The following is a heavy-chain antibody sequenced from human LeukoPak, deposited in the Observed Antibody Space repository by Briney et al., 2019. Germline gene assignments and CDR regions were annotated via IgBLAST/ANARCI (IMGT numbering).Heavy chain of an antibody. D-gene: IGHD2-2*01. CDR3: ARGLVGAGCSSTSCLGV. V-gene: IGHV3-7*01. CDR2: IKQDGSEK. J-gene: IGHJ4*02. Sequence: GSLRLSCAASGFTFSSYWMSWVRQAPGKGLEWVANIKQDGSEKYYVDSVKGRFTISRDNAKNSLYLQVNSLRAEDTAVYYCARGLVGAGCSSTSCLGVWGQGTLVTVSS. CDR1: GFTFSSYW.